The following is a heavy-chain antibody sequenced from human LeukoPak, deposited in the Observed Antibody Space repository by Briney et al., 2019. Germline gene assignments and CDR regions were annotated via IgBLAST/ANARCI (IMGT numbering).Heavy chain of an antibody. Sequence: GGSLRLSCAASGFTFSSYGMHWVRQAPGKGLEWVAFIRYDGSNKYYADSVKGRFTISRDNSKNTLYLQMNSLRAEDTAVYYCATRGGNSIDHWGQGTLVTVSS. CDR1: GFTFSSYG. CDR3: ATRGGNSIDH. D-gene: IGHD4-23*01. J-gene: IGHJ4*02. V-gene: IGHV3-30*02. CDR2: IRYDGSNK.